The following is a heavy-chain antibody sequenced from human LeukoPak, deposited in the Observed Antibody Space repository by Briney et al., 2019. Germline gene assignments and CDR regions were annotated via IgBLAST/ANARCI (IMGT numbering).Heavy chain of an antibody. CDR1: GFIFSTYS. Sequence: GGSLRLSCTASGFIFSTYSMNWVRQAPGKGLEWVSYISSSSSTIYYADSVKGRFTISRDNAKNSLYLQMNSLRAEDTAVYYCARAPITMIVHNWGQGTLVTVSS. J-gene: IGHJ4*02. CDR3: ARAPITMIVHN. D-gene: IGHD3-22*01. CDR2: ISSSSSTI. V-gene: IGHV3-48*04.